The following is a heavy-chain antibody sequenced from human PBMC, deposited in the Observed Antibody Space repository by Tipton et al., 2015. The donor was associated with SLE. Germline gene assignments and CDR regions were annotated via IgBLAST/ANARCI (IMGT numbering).Heavy chain of an antibody. CDR1: GGSISSYY. CDR2: IYYSGST. CDR3: ESGAVGATSAFDI. V-gene: IGHV4-59*12. J-gene: IGHJ3*02. Sequence: TLSLTCTVSGGSISSYYWSWIRQPPGKGLEWIGYIYYSGSTYYNPSLKSRVTISVDTSKNQFSLKLSSVTAADTAVYYCESGAVGATSAFDIWGQGTMVTVSS. D-gene: IGHD1-26*01.